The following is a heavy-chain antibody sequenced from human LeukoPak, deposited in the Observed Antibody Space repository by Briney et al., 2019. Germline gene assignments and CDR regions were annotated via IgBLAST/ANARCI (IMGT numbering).Heavy chain of an antibody. CDR3: ARDRSLGELTTESPSFDS. D-gene: IGHD3-16*01. V-gene: IGHV4-4*07. CDR1: GGSISSYY. CDR2: IYSSGST. J-gene: IGHJ4*02. Sequence: SETLSLTCTVSGGSISSYYWGWIRQPAGKGLEWIGRIYSSGSTNYNPSLKSRVTLSVDTSKNQFSLKLSSVTAADTAVYYCARDRSLGELTTESPSFDSWGQGTLVTVSS.